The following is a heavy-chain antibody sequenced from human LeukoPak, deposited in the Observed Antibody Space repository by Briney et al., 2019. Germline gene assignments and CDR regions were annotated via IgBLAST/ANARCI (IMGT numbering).Heavy chain of an antibody. D-gene: IGHD3-10*01. Sequence: SQTLSLTCTVSGGSISSGSYYWSWIRQPAGKGLEWIGRIYTSGSTNYNPSLKSRVTISVDTSKNQFSLKLSSVTAADTAVYYCTSRGYYYGSGSYYNKAGRFDPWGQGTLVTVSS. V-gene: IGHV4-61*02. CDR1: GGSISSGSYY. CDR2: IYTSGST. J-gene: IGHJ5*02. CDR3: TSRGYYYGSGSYYNKAGRFDP.